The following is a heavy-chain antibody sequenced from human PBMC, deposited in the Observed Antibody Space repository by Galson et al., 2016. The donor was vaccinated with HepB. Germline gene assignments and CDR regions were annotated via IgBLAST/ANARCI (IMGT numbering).Heavy chain of an antibody. CDR3: ARGIVGHTI. CDR2: FSPYNGNR. V-gene: IGHV1-18*01. D-gene: IGHD1-26*01. Sequence: SVNVSCKASGFTFTNYAITWVRQAPGQGLEWIGWFSPYNGNRNYAQKLQGRVTMTTDTSTSTAYMELVSLRSDDTAVYYCARGIVGHTIWGQGTLVTVSS. CDR1: GFTFTNYA. J-gene: IGHJ4*02.